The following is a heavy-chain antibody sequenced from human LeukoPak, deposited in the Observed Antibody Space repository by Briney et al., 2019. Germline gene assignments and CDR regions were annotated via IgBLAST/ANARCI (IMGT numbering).Heavy chain of an antibody. D-gene: IGHD2-2*02. CDR3: ARDPVGYCSSTSCYITDAFDI. CDR2: IYTSGST. J-gene: IGHJ3*02. Sequence: SETLSLTCTVSGGSISSGSYYWSWIRQPAGKGLEWIGRIYTSGSTNYNPSLKSRVTISVDTSKNQFSLKLSSVTAADTAVYYCARDPVGYCSSTSCYITDAFDIWGQGKMVTVSS. V-gene: IGHV4-61*02. CDR1: GGSISSGSYY.